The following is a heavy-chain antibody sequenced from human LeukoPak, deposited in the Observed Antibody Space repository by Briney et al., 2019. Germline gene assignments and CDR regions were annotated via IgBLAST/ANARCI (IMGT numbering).Heavy chain of an antibody. V-gene: IGHV3-30*02. CDR3: AKDQGPRDPFFLPDY. CDR2: IRYDGSNK. J-gene: IGHJ4*02. D-gene: IGHD2/OR15-2a*01. CDR1: GFTFSSYG. Sequence: PGGSLRLSCAASGFTFSSYGMHWVRQAPGKGLEWVAFIRYDGSNKYYADSVKGRFTISRDNSKNTLYLQMNSLRAEDTAVYYSAKDQGPRDPFFLPDYWGQGTLVTVSS.